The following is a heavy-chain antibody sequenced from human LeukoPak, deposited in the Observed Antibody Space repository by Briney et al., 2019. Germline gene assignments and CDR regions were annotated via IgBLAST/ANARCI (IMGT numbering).Heavy chain of an antibody. CDR2: ISGSGSTI. V-gene: IGHV3-48*03. Sequence: GGSLRLSCAASGFTFNIYEMNWVRQAPGKGPEWISYISGSGSTIYYADSVKGRFTISRDNAKNSLYLQMNSLRAEDTAVYYCAELGITMIGGVWGKGTTVTISS. CDR1: GFTFNIYE. J-gene: IGHJ6*04. D-gene: IGHD3-10*02. CDR3: AELGITMIGGV.